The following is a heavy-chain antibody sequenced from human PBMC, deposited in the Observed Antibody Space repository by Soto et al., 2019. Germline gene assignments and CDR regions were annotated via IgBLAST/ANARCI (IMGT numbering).Heavy chain of an antibody. Sequence: ASGKVSCKASGYTFTSYGISWVRQAPGQGLEWMGWISAYNGNTNYAQKLQGRVTMTTDTSTSTAYMELRSLRSDDTAVYYCARALRFLEWLFRQSDYYYGMDVWGQGTTVTVSS. CDR2: ISAYNGNT. CDR3: ARALRFLEWLFRQSDYYYGMDV. V-gene: IGHV1-18*01. CDR1: GYTFTSYG. J-gene: IGHJ6*02. D-gene: IGHD3-3*01.